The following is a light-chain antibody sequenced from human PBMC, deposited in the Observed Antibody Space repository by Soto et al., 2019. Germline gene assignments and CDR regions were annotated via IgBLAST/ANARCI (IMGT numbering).Light chain of an antibody. Sequence: QLVLTQPPSVSGAPGQRVIISCTGGSSNIGADYEVHWYQQLPGTAPKLLIYGNTNRPSGVPDRFSGSKSGSSASLTITGLQAEDEDEYYCQSYDNTLKGCVFGTGTQLTVL. V-gene: IGLV1-40*01. J-gene: IGLJ7*01. CDR1: SSNIGADYE. CDR3: QSYDNTLKGCV. CDR2: GNT.